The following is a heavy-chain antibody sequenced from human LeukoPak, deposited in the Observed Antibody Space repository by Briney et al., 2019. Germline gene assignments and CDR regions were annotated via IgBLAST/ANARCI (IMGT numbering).Heavy chain of an antibody. Sequence: PSETLSLTCTVSGVSISSSNYYWGWLRQPPGKGLEWIGSIYYSGSTYYNPSLKSRVTISVDTSKNQFSLQLTSVTATDTAVYYCARLSHLGGFDPWGQGTLVTVSS. V-gene: IGHV4-39*01. CDR2: IYYSGST. J-gene: IGHJ5*02. D-gene: IGHD3-16*01. CDR1: GVSISSSNYY. CDR3: ARLSHLGGFDP.